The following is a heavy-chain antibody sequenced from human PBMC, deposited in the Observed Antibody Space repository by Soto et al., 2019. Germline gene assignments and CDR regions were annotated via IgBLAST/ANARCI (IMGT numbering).Heavy chain of an antibody. D-gene: IGHD3-9*01. Sequence: PSETLSLTCNVSGGSISTSYWTWILQPPGKGLEWIGYIYHTGSTRYNPSLRSRVTMSVDTSKNQFSLRLSSVTAADTAVYYCARHPISYSDVLTGQIVYPEFNCIDPWGQGTLVTVSS. J-gene: IGHJ5*02. CDR1: GGSISTSY. V-gene: IGHV4-59*08. CDR3: ARHPISYSDVLTGQIVYPEFNCIDP. CDR2: IYHTGST.